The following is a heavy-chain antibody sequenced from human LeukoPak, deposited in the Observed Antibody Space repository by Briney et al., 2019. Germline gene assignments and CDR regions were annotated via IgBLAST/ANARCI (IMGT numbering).Heavy chain of an antibody. J-gene: IGHJ4*02. D-gene: IGHD4-11*01. CDR3: ARGLTRFDY. V-gene: IGHV4-30-4*01. CDR2: IFYSGST. CDR1: DGSIRSGDYY. Sequence: SETLSLTCTVSDGSIRSGDYYWSWIRQPPEKGLEWLGYIFYSGSTDYNPSLKSRVTISVDTSKNQFSLKLSSVTAADTAVYYCARGLTRFDYWGQGTLVTVSS.